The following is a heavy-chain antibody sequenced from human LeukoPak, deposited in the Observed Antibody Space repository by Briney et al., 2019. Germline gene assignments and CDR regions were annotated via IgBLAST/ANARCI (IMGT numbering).Heavy chain of an antibody. V-gene: IGHV1-18*01. Sequence: EASVKVSCKASGGTFSSYAISWVRQAPGQGLEWMGWISAYNGNTNYVQNLQGRVTMTTDTSTSTAYMELRSLRSDDTAVYYCARSGYDILTGYYPGDYWGQGTLVTVSS. J-gene: IGHJ4*02. CDR3: ARSGYDILTGYYPGDY. CDR2: ISAYNGNT. D-gene: IGHD3-9*01. CDR1: GGTFSSYA.